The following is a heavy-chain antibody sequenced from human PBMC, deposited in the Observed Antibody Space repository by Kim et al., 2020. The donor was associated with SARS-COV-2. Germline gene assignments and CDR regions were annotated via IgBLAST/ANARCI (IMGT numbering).Heavy chain of an antibody. J-gene: IGHJ4*02. Sequence: ASVKFSCKASGYTFTSYAMNWVRQAPGQGLEWMGWINTNTGNPTYAQGFTGRFVFSLDTSVSTAYLQISSLKAEDTAVYYCAGSLHDYGDYVFDYWGQGTLVTVSS. V-gene: IGHV7-4-1*02. D-gene: IGHD4-17*01. CDR2: INTNTGNP. CDR1: GYTFTSYA. CDR3: AGSLHDYGDYVFDY.